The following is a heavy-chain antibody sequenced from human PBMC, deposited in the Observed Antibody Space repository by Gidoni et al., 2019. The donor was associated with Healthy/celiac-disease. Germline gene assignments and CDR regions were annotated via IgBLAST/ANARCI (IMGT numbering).Heavy chain of an antibody. J-gene: IGHJ6*02. Sequence: QVQLVQSGAEVKKPGASVKGCCKASGYTFTSHYMHWVRQAPGQGLEWMGIINPSGGSTSYAQKFQGRVTMTRDTSTSTVYMELSSLRSEDTAVYYCARILPTTQPHYYYGMDVWGQGTTVTVSS. CDR3: ARILPTTQPHYYYGMDV. V-gene: IGHV1-46*01. D-gene: IGHD1-26*01. CDR1: GYTFTSHY. CDR2: INPSGGST.